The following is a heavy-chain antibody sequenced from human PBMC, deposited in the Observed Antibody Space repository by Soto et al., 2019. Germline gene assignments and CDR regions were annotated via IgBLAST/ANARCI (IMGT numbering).Heavy chain of an antibody. CDR3: ARRQWLVGGYYYGMDV. Sequence: QVQLVQSGAEVKKPGASVKVSCKASGYTFTSYGISWVRQAPGQGLEWMGWTSAYKGNTNCAQKLQGRVTMTTDTSPSTAYIELRSLRSDDTAAYYCARRQWLVGGYYYGMDVWGQGTTVTASS. J-gene: IGHJ6*02. D-gene: IGHD6-19*01. CDR1: GYTFTSYG. CDR2: TSAYKGNT. V-gene: IGHV1-18*01.